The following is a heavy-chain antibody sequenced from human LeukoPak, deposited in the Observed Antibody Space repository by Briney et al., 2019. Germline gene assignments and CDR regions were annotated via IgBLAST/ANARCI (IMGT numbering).Heavy chain of an antibody. D-gene: IGHD3-10*01. CDR1: GGSISSYY. V-gene: IGHV4-59*01. J-gene: IGHJ4*02. CDR2: IYYSGST. Sequence: KASETLSLTCTVSGGSISSYYWSWIRQPPGKGLEWIGYIYYSGSTNYNPSLKSRVTISVDTSKNQFSLKLSSVTAADTAVYYCAALGSGSYPLDYWGQGTLVTVSS. CDR3: AALGSGSYPLDY.